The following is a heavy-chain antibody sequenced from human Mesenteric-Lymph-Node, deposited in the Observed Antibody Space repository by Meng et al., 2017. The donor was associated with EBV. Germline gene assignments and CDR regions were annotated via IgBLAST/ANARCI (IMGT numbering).Heavy chain of an antibody. CDR3: ARGAYEGSGSKFAD. CDR1: GGSISSGGYY. Sequence: QGQVPESGPGLVKPSETLSLTCAVSGGSISSGGYYWTWIRQPPGKGLEWIGYMYSSGSTYYNPSLESRFAMSLDTYKNQFSLRLTSVTAADTALYYCARGAYEGSGSKFADWGQGTLVTVSS. J-gene: IGHJ4*02. CDR2: MYSSGST. D-gene: IGHD3-10*01. V-gene: IGHV4-30-4*01.